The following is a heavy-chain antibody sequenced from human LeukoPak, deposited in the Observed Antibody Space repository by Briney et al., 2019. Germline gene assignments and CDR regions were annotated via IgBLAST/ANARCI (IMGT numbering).Heavy chain of an antibody. V-gene: IGHV3-23*01. Sequence: YPGGSLRLSCAASGFTFSSYGMSWVRQAPGKGLEWVSAINGSGGSTYYADSVKGRFTISRDNSKNTLYLQMNSLRAEDTAVYYCAKDRGVVTQYYFDYWGQGTLVTVSS. CDR1: GFTFSSYG. J-gene: IGHJ4*02. D-gene: IGHD4-23*01. CDR3: AKDRGVVTQYYFDY. CDR2: INGSGGST.